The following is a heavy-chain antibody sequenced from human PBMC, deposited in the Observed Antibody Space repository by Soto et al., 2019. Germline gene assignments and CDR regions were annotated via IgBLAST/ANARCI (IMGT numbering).Heavy chain of an antibody. J-gene: IGHJ3*02. D-gene: IGHD1-26*01. CDR2: ISYDGSNK. CDR3: ARDGPRIVGEVGRDDAFDI. Sequence: QVQLVESGGGVVQPGRSLRLSCAASGFTFSSYAMHWVRQAPGKGLEWGAVISYDGSNKYYADSVKGRFTISRDNSKNTLYLQMNSLRAEDTAVYYCARDGPRIVGEVGRDDAFDIWGQGTMVTVSS. V-gene: IGHV3-30-3*01. CDR1: GFTFSSYA.